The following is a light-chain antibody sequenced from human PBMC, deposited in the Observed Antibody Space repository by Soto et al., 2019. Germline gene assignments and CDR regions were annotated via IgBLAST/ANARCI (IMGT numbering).Light chain of an antibody. J-gene: IGKJ1*01. CDR3: QQYTQSLWT. CDR2: DVS. V-gene: IGKV3-20*01. CDR1: QSVSDNQ. Sequence: ELVLPQSPGTLSLSPGASATLSGRTSQSVSDNQLAWYQQKPGQAHRLLIYDVSIRATTIPDRFSGSGSGTDFTLTINRLEPEDSAVYYCQQYTQSLWTVGPGTKVDIK.